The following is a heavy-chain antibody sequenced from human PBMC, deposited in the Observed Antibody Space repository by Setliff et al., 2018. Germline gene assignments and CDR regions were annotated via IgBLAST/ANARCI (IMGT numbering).Heavy chain of an antibody. V-gene: IGHV4-34*01. CDR2: INHSGST. D-gene: IGHD3-3*01. J-gene: IGHJ4*02. Sequence: PSETLSLTCAVYGGSFSGHYWSWIRQPPGKGLEWIGEINHSGSTNYNPSLKSRVTISVDTSKNQFSLKLSSVTAADTAVYYWARVPNFWSGYSDYWGQGTLVTVS. CDR3: ARVPNFWSGYSDY. CDR1: GGSFSGHY.